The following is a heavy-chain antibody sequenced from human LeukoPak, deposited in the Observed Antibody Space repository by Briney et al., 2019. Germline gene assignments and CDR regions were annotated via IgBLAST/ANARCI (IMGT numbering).Heavy chain of an antibody. Sequence: GGSLRLSCAASGFTLSTYDMHWVRQPTGEGLEWVSIIYRAGDTYYPGSVKGRFTISRDNAKNSLYLQMNSLRAEDTAVYYCAKDAHSWGGSHDYWGQGTLVTVSS. CDR1: GFTLSTYD. CDR3: AKDAHSWGGSHDY. J-gene: IGHJ4*02. D-gene: IGHD3-3*01. CDR2: IYRAGDT. V-gene: IGHV3-13*01.